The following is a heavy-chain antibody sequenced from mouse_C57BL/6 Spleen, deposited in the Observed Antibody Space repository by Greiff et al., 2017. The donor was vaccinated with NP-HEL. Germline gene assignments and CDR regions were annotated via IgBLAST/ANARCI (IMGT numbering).Heavy chain of an antibody. V-gene: IGHV7-3*01. CDR3: ARSGYGHYFDY. Sequence: EVKLVESGGGLVQPGGSLSLSCAASGFTFTDYYMSWVRQPPGKALEWLGFIRNKANGYTTEYSASVKGRFTISRDNSQSILYLQMNALRAEDSATYYCARSGYGHYFDYWGQGTTLTVSS. J-gene: IGHJ2*01. D-gene: IGHD1-1*02. CDR1: GFTFTDYY. CDR2: IRNKANGYTT.